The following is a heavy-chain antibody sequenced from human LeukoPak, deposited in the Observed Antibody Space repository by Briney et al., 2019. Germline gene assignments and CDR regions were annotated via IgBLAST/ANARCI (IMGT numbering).Heavy chain of an antibody. CDR1: GYTFTSYD. V-gene: IGHV1-8*01. CDR2: MNPNSGNT. CDR3: ARDRGSEWFGEPLAIDY. D-gene: IGHD3-10*01. Sequence: ASVKVSCKASGYTFTSYDINWVRQATGQGFEWMGWMNPNSGNTGYAQKFQGRVTMTRNTSISTAYMELSSLRSEDTAVYYCARDRGSEWFGEPLAIDYWGQGTLVTVSS. J-gene: IGHJ4*02.